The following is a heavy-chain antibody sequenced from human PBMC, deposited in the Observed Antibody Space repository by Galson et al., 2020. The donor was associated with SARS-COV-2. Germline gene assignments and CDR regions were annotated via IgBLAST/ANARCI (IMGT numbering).Heavy chain of an antibody. CDR3: VREDVRFVSRSWWFDP. Sequence: GESLKISCTASGFTFTAYWMTWVRQAPGKGLEWVANINQDGSEKYYVESVRGRFTVSRDNAKNSFYLQMNNLRAGDTAIYYCVREDVRFVSRSWWFDPWGQGTLVTVSS. J-gene: IGHJ5*02. CDR1: GFTFTAYW. D-gene: IGHD2-21*01. CDR2: INQDGSEK. V-gene: IGHV3-7*03.